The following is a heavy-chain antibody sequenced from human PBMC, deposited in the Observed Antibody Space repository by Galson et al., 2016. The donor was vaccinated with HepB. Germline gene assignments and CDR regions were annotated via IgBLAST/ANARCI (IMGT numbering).Heavy chain of an antibody. Sequence: SLRLSCAASGFTFRSYAMSWVRQAPGKGLDWVSGILESGDSTSYADSVKARFTISRDNSKNTLHLQMNSLRAEDTAVYYCAKRGGANSFGFDYWGPGALVTVSS. CDR2: ILESGDST. CDR1: GFTFRSYA. D-gene: IGHD4/OR15-4a*01. V-gene: IGHV3-23*01. CDR3: AKRGGANSFGFDY. J-gene: IGHJ4*02.